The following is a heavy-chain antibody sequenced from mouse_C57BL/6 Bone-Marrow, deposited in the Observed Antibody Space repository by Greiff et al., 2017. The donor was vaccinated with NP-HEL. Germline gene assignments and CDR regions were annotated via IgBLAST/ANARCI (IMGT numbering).Heavy chain of an antibody. CDR1: GYAFSSYW. CDR3: ARGDDGSSRFGYAMDY. V-gene: IGHV1-80*01. CDR2: IYPGDGDT. J-gene: IGHJ4*01. D-gene: IGHD1-1*01. Sequence: QVQLQQSGAELVKPGASVKISCKASGYAFSSYWMNWVKERPGKGLEWIGQIYPGDGDTKYNGKFKGKATLTADKSSSQAYMQVSSLTSEDSAVYFWARGDDGSSRFGYAMDYWGQGTSVTVSS.